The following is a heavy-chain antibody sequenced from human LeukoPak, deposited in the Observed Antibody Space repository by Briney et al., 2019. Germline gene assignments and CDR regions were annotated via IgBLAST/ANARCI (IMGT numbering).Heavy chain of an antibody. J-gene: IGHJ6*02. Sequence: PGGSLRLSCTASGFNVSSKYMTWVRQAPGKELESVSVVYSGGTTYHAESVKDRFTVSRDSSKNTVFHQMNNLRVDDTGVYYCARDFYHHYGGGFVWGRGTTVTVSS. CDR2: VYSGGTT. V-gene: IGHV3-66*01. CDR3: ARDFYHHYGGGFV. D-gene: IGHD4-17*01. CDR1: GFNVSSKY.